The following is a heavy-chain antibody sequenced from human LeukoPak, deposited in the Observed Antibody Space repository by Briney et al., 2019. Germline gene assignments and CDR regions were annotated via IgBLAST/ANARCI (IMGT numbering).Heavy chain of an antibody. Sequence: SETLSPTCSVSGASIQSSFWSWIRHSAGKELEWIGRISTTGSTYYNPSFKSRVTMSADSSRSQFSMTLKSVTAADTAVYYCARSPATIGWNWGYYFDYWGQGNLVTVSS. CDR3: ARSPATIGWNWGYYFDY. D-gene: IGHD7-27*01. J-gene: IGHJ4*02. CDR2: ISTTGST. V-gene: IGHV4-4*07. CDR1: GASIQSSF.